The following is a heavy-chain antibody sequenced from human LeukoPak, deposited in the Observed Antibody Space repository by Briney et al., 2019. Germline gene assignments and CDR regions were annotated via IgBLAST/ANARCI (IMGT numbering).Heavy chain of an antibody. CDR2: ISSSGGTT. D-gene: IGHD3-16*02. V-gene: IGHV3-48*03. Sequence: GGSLRLSCAASGFTFSSYEVTWVRQAPGKGLEWVSYISSSGGTTSYADSVKGRFTISRDNAKKSLYLQMSSLRVEDTAVYYCARNYRDFDYWSQGTLVTVSS. CDR3: ARNYRDFDY. J-gene: IGHJ4*02. CDR1: GFTFSSYE.